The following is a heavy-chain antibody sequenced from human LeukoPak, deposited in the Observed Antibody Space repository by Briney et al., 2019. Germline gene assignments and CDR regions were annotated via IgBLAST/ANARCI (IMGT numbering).Heavy chain of an antibody. Sequence: GGSLRLSCAASGFTFSNYWMAWVRQAPGKGLEWLANINQDGSEQYYVESVKGRFTFSRDNARNSLFLQMQSLRAEDTAVYYCARSLSHWGQGTLVTVSS. V-gene: IGHV3-7*01. J-gene: IGHJ4*02. CDR2: INQDGSEQ. CDR1: GFTFSNYW. CDR3: ARSLSH.